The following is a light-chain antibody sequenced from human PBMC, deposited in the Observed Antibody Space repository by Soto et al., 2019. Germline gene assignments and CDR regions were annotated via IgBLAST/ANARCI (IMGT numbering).Light chain of an antibody. CDR2: DAS. Sequence: DIQMTQSPSTLSASVGDRVTITCRASQSISRWLAWYQQKPGKAPKALIYDASTLRSGVPSRFSGGGSGTEFTVTISSLQPDDFSTYYCQQYISVSLLTFGGGTKVDIK. V-gene: IGKV1-5*01. CDR1: QSISRW. J-gene: IGKJ4*01. CDR3: QQYISVSLLT.